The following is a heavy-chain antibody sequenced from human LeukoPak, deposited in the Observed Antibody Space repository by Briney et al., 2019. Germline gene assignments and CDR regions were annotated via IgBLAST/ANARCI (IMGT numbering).Heavy chain of an antibody. CDR1: GFTFSSYA. V-gene: IGHV3-30-3*01. J-gene: IGHJ4*02. D-gene: IGHD3-22*01. CDR3: ARDRYYYDSSGYYYVGYFDY. CDR2: ISYDGSNK. Sequence: GGSLRLSCAASGFTFSSYAMHWVRQAPGKGLEWVAAISYDGSNKYYADSVKGRFTISRDNSKNTLYLQMNSLRAEDTAVYYCARDRYYYDSSGYYYVGYFDYWGQGTLVTVSS.